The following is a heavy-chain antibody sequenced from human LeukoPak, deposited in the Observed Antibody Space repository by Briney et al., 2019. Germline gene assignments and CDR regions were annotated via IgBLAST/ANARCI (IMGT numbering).Heavy chain of an antibody. D-gene: IGHD6-19*01. CDR2: IIPILGIA. J-gene: IGHJ3*02. CDR1: GGTFSSYA. V-gene: IGHV1-69*04. Sequence: ASVKVSCKASGGTFSSYAISWVRQAPGQGLEWMGRIIPILGIANYAQKFQGRVTITADKSTSTAYMELSSLRSEDTAVYYCASTDQYSSSGGDAFDIWGQGTMVTVSS. CDR3: ASTDQYSSSGGDAFDI.